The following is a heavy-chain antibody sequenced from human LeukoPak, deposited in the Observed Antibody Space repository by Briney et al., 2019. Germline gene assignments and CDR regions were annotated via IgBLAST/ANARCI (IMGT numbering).Heavy chain of an antibody. D-gene: IGHD3-10*01. Sequence: SETLSLTCAVYGGSFSGYYWSWIRQPPGKGLEWIGEINHSGSTNYNPSLKSRVTISVDTSKNQFSLKLSSVTAADTAVYYCARLSWFGEMDVWGKGTTVTISS. V-gene: IGHV4-34*01. CDR2: INHSGST. CDR1: GGSFSGYY. CDR3: ARLSWFGEMDV. J-gene: IGHJ6*04.